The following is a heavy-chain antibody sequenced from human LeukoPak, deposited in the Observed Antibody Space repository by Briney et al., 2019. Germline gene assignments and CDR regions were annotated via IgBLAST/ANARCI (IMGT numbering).Heavy chain of an antibody. Sequence: GGSLRLSCAASGFSLNSHWMNWVRQAPGKGLEWVGIINQDGGRIGYGDSVKGRFTISRDNAKNSLYLQMNSLRAEDTAVYYCARLRLRSSDYWGQGTLVTVSS. V-gene: IGHV3-7*03. CDR2: INQDGGRI. D-gene: IGHD4-17*01. CDR1: GFSLNSHW. CDR3: ARLRLRSSDY. J-gene: IGHJ4*02.